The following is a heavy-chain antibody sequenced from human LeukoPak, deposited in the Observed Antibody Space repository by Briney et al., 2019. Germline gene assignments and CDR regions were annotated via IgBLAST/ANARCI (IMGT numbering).Heavy chain of an antibody. Sequence: PSETLSLTCTVSGGSISSYYWSWIRQPAGKGLEWIGRIYTSGSTNYNPSLKSRVTMSVDTSKNQFSLKLGSVTAADTAVYYCARDLEYCGGDCPTYWYFDLWGRGTLVTVSS. CDR3: ARDLEYCGGDCPTYWYFDL. J-gene: IGHJ2*01. D-gene: IGHD2-21*02. V-gene: IGHV4-4*07. CDR1: GGSISSYY. CDR2: IYTSGST.